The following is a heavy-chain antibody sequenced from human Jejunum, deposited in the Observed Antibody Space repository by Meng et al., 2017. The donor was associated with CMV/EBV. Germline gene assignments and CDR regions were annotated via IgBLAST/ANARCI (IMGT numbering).Heavy chain of an antibody. V-gene: IGHV4-30-4*01. J-gene: IGHJ6*02. D-gene: IGHD3-10*01. CDR1: YY. CDR2: IYYSGTT. CDR3: ATDPPPWRCGSGSGSYYGMNV. Sequence: YYWGWIRQSPGKGLQWIGNIYYSGTTYYNPSLKSRIIISVDTSKNQFSLKLSSVTASDTAVYYCATDPPPWRCGSGSGSYYGMNVWGPGTTVTVSS.